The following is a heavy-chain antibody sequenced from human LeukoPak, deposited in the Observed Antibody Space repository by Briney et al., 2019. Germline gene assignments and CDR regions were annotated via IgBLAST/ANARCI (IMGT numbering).Heavy chain of an antibody. Sequence: PSGGSTSYAQKFQGRVTMTRDTSTSTVYMELSSLRSEDTAVYYCARASLPGGWYSAWFDPWGQGTLVTVSS. D-gene: IGHD6-19*01. V-gene: IGHV1-46*01. CDR2: PSGGST. J-gene: IGHJ5*02. CDR3: ARASLPGGWYSAWFDP.